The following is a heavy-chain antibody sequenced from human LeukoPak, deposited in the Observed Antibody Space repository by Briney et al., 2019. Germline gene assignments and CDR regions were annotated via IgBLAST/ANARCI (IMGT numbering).Heavy chain of an antibody. Sequence: SETLSLTCTVSGGSISSYYWSWIRQPPGKGLEWIGYIYYSGSTNYNPSLKSRVTISVDTSKNQFSLKLSSVTAADTAVYYCARGERGHDSSGYLFDYWGQGTLVTVSS. CDR1: GGSISSYY. J-gene: IGHJ4*02. CDR2: IYYSGST. CDR3: ARGERGHDSSGYLFDY. V-gene: IGHV4-59*01. D-gene: IGHD3-22*01.